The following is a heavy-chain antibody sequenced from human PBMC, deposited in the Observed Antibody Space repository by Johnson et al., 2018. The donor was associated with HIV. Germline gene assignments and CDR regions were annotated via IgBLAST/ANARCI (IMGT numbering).Heavy chain of an antibody. CDR3: ARDRTYNWYYDGGDAFDI. CDR1: GFTFSSYG. J-gene: IGHJ3*02. D-gene: IGHD1-7*01. CDR2: IRYDGSNK. Sequence: QVQLVESGGGVVQPGGSLRLSCAASGFTFSSYGMHWVRQAPGKGLEWVAFIRYDGSNKYYADSVKGRFTISRDNSKNTLYLQMNSLRADDTAVYYCARDRTYNWYYDGGDAFDIWGQGTMVTVSS. V-gene: IGHV3-30*02.